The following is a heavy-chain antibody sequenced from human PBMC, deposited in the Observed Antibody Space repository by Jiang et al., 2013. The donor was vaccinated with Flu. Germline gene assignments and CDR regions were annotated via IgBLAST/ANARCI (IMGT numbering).Heavy chain of an antibody. CDR1: GGSISSTY. CDR2: IYQSGTA. Sequence: GSGLVKPSETLSLTCTVSGGSISSTYWGWIRQPPGKGLEWIGSIYQSGTAYYNPSLKSRVTISVDTSKNDFSLKLHSLTAADTAVYYCARGNYVFRGSISYGVGVWGQGTTVTVSS. D-gene: IGHD3-10*01. V-gene: IGHV4-38-2*02. CDR3: ARGNYVFRGSISYGVGV. J-gene: IGHJ6*02.